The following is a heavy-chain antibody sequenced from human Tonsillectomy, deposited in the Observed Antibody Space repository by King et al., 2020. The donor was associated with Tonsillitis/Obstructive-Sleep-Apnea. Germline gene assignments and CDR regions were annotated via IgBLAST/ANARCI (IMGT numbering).Heavy chain of an antibody. D-gene: IGHD4-23*01. Sequence: QVQLQESGPGLVKPSQTLSLTCTVSGGSISSGGYYWSWIRQHPGKGLERIGYIYYSGSTYYNPSLKSRVTISVDTSKNQFSLKLSSVTAADMAVYYCAGGGGNGGNLDFDYWGQGTLVTVSS. CDR2: IYYSGST. V-gene: IGHV4-31*03. CDR3: AGGGGNGGNLDFDY. J-gene: IGHJ4*02. CDR1: GGSISSGGYY.